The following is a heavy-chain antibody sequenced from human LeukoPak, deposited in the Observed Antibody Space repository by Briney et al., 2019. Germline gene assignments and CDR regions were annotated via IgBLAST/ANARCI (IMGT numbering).Heavy chain of an antibody. J-gene: IGHJ3*02. Sequence: GGSLRLSCVASGFTFSSYAMAWVRQASGKGLAWVSTISGSGVSTYYADSVKGRFTISRDNSKNTLYLQMNSLRAEDTAVYYCAKDRQSITIFGVVPRAAFDIWGQGTMVTVSS. CDR1: GFTFSSYA. V-gene: IGHV3-23*01. CDR3: AKDRQSITIFGVVPRAAFDI. D-gene: IGHD3-3*01. CDR2: ISGSGVST.